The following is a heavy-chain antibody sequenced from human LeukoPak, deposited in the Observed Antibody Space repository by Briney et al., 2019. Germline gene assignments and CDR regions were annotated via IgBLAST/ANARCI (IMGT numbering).Heavy chain of an antibody. CDR1: GFSLSTTEVG. Sequence: KVSGPTLVKPTQTLTLTCTFSGFSLSTTEVGVAWIRQPPGKALEWLALIYLDDDKFYSPSLVLRFTITNDNPKHQVVLTMTNMDPVDTATYYCAHRPLSSSLNYWGQGPVVPVFS. CDR3: AHRPLSSSLNY. V-gene: IGHV2-5*02. CDR2: IYLDDDK. D-gene: IGHD6-6*01. J-gene: IGHJ4*02.